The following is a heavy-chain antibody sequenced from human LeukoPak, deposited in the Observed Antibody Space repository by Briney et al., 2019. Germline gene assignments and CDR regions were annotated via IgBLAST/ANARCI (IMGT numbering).Heavy chain of an antibody. CDR2: IYYSGST. V-gene: IGHV4-59*08. J-gene: IGHJ4*02. Sequence: SETLSLTCAVYGGSFSGYYWSWIRQPPGKGLEWIGYIYYSGSTNYNPSLKSRVTISVDTSKNQFSLKLSSVTAADTAVYYCARHNRRGIVVVGYFDYWGQGTLVTVSS. CDR1: GGSFSGYY. D-gene: IGHD2-2*01. CDR3: ARHNRRGIVVVGYFDY.